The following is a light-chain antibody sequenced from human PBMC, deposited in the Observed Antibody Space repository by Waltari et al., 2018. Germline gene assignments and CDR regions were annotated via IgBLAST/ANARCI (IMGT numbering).Light chain of an antibody. V-gene: IGKV1-39*01. CDR1: QSIRSY. J-gene: IGKJ1*01. Sequence: DIQMTQSPSSLSASVGGRITITCRASQSIRSYLNWYQQKPGKAPKLLIYAASNLQSGVPSRFSGSGSGTDFTLTISSLQPEDFATYYCQQSDSTPWTFGQGTKVEIK. CDR2: AAS. CDR3: QQSDSTPWT.